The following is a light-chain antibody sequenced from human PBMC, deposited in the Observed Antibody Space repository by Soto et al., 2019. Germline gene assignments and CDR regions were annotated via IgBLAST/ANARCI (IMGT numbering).Light chain of an antibody. CDR3: CSYAGSRV. V-gene: IGLV2-23*01. CDR1: SSDVGSYNL. J-gene: IGLJ2*01. Sequence: QSALTQPASVSGSPGQSITISCTGTSSDVGSYNLVSWYQQHPGKAPKLMIYEGSKRPSGVSNRFSGSKSGNTASLTISGLQAEDEADYYCCSYAGSRVFGRGTQLTVL. CDR2: EGS.